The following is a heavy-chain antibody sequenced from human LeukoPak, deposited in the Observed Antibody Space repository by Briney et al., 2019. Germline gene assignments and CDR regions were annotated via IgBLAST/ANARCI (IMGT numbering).Heavy chain of an antibody. J-gene: IGHJ6*03. CDR1: GFTFSSYS. CDR3: ARVAYGWNYYYYYYMDV. Sequence: GGSLRLSCAASGFTFSSYSMNWVRQAPGKGLEWVSSISSSSSYIYYADSVKGRFTISRDNAKNPLYLQMNSLRAEDTAVYYCARVAYGWNYYYYYYMDVWGKGTTVTVSS. D-gene: IGHD1-1*01. V-gene: IGHV3-21*01. CDR2: ISSSSSYI.